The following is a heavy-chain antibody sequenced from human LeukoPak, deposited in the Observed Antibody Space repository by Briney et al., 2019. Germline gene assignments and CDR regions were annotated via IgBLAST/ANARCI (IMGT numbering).Heavy chain of an antibody. D-gene: IGHD3/OR15-3a*01. CDR3: ARQTGSGLFILP. V-gene: IGHV4-39*01. CDR2: IYYSGST. J-gene: IGHJ4*02. CDR1: GGSISSSSYY. Sequence: SETLSLTCTVSGGSISSSSYYWGWIRQPPGKGLEWIGNIYYSGSTYYNPSLKSRVTVSVDTSKNQFSMRLTSVTAADTAVYYCARQTGSGLFILPGGQGTLVTVSS.